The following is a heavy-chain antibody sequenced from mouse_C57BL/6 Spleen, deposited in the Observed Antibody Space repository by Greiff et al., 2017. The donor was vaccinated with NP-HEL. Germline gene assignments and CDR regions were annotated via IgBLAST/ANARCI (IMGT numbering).Heavy chain of an antibody. CDR1: GYTFTDYE. J-gene: IGHJ2*01. D-gene: IGHD2-2*01. V-gene: IGHV1-15*01. CDR2: IDPETGGT. Sequence: QVQLQQSGAELVRPGASVTLSCKASGYTFTDYEMHWVKQTPVHGLEWIGAIDPETGGTAYNQKFKGKAILTADKSSSTAYMELRSLTSEDSAVYYCTRDYYGYAFDYWGQGTTLTVSS. CDR3: TRDYYGYAFDY.